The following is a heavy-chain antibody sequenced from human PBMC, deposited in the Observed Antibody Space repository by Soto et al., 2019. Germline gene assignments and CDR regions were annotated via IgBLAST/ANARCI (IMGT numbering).Heavy chain of an antibody. Sequence: GASVKVSCKASGYTFTSYAMHWVRQAPGQRLEWMGWINAGNGNTKYSQKFQGRVTITRDTSASTAYMELSSLRSEDTAVYYCAREGVAPYYYYGMDCWGQGTPVTVSS. CDR3: AREGVAPYYYYGMDC. V-gene: IGHV1-3*01. D-gene: IGHD5-12*01. J-gene: IGHJ6*02. CDR1: GYTFTSYA. CDR2: INAGNGNT.